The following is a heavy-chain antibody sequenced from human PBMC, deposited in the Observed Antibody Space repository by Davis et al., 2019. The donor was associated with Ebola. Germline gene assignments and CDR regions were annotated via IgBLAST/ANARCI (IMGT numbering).Heavy chain of an antibody. CDR2: ISASRKST. V-gene: IGHV3-23*01. Sequence: GESLKISCAASGFTYTNYAMSWVRQAPGKGLEWLSAISASRKSTYYADSVRGRFTISRDNSKDTLYLQMNSLTSEGTAVYYCARRPETGFSPLDSWGQGTPVTVSS. CDR1: GFTYTNYA. CDR3: ARRPETGFSPLDS. J-gene: IGHJ4*02. D-gene: IGHD5-12*01.